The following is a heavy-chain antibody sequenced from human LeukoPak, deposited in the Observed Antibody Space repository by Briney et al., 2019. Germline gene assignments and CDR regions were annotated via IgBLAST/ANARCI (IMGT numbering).Heavy chain of an antibody. CDR1: GFTFSTFR. V-gene: IGHV3-21*06. CDR2: MSTDSKSI. Sequence: PGGSLRLSCAASGFTFSTFRMNWVCQAPGKGLEWVSSMSTDSKSIYYADSVKGRFTISRDNAKNSLYLQMNSLRAEDTAVYYCVRETHDPRDYWGQGTLVTVS. CDR3: VRETHDPRDY. J-gene: IGHJ4*02.